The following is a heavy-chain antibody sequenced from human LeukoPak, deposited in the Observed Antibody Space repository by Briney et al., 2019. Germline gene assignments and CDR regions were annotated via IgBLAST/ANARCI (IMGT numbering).Heavy chain of an antibody. CDR2: IDPSDSYT. D-gene: IGHD2-2*01. CDR1: GYSFTRYW. Sequence: GESLKISCKGSGYSFTRYWISWVRQMPGKGLEWMGRIDPSDSYTNYSPSFQGHVIISADKSISTAYLQWSSLKASDTAMYYCATSGKYCSSTSCYAGHDWGQGTLVTVSS. V-gene: IGHV5-10-1*01. CDR3: ATSGKYCSSTSCYAGHD. J-gene: IGHJ4*02.